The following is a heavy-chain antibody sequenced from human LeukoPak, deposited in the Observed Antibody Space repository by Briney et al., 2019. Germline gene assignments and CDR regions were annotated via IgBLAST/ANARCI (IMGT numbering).Heavy chain of an antibody. D-gene: IGHD3-22*01. CDR2: ISSSSSYI. J-gene: IGHJ3*02. Sequence: GGSLRLSYAASGFTFSSYSMNWVRQAPGKGLEWVSSISSSSSYIYYADSVKGRFTISRDNAKNSLYLQMNSLRAEDTAVYYCARVGGYYDSSGYPDAFDIWGQGTMVTVSS. CDR1: GFTFSSYS. V-gene: IGHV3-21*01. CDR3: ARVGGYYDSSGYPDAFDI.